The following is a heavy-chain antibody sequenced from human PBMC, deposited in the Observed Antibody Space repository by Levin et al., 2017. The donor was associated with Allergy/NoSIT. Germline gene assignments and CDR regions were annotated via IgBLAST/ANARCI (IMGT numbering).Heavy chain of an antibody. V-gene: IGHV3-30*09. Sequence: LSLTCAASGFPFSSYSVHWVRQAPGKGLEWVAVISYDGGARYYADSVKGRFAISRDNSRNTLYLQMNSLRAEDTAVYFCARELDPTDDAFDIWGQGTMVTVSS. CDR1: GFPFSSYS. CDR3: ARELDPTDDAFDI. J-gene: IGHJ3*02. CDR2: ISYDGGAR. D-gene: IGHD1-1*01.